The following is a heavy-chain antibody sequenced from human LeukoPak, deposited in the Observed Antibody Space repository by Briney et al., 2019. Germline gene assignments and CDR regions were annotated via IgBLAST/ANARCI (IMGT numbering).Heavy chain of an antibody. V-gene: IGHV4-4*02. D-gene: IGHD3-16*01. CDR3: ARGQPRQTFSAKTGRYFDY. CDR2: INHSGST. Sequence: PSETLSLTCAVSGGSISSSYWWSWVRQPPGKGLEWIGEINHSGSTNYNPSLKSRVTISVDTSKNQFSLKLSSVTAADTAVYYCARGQPRQTFSAKTGRYFDYWGQGTLVTVSS. CDR1: GGSISSSYW. J-gene: IGHJ4*02.